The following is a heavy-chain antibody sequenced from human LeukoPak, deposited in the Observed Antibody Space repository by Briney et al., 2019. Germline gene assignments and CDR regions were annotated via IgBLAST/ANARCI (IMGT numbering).Heavy chain of an antibody. Sequence: SETLSLTCTVSGGSIGSYYWSWIRQPPGKGLEWIGYIYYSGSTNYNPSLKSRVTISVDTSKNQFSLKLSSVTAADTAVYYCARVMFAMYYYDSSGYYFDYWGQGTLVTVSS. CDR1: GGSIGSYY. CDR3: ARVMFAMYYYDSSGYYFDY. V-gene: IGHV4-59*01. J-gene: IGHJ4*02. D-gene: IGHD3-22*01. CDR2: IYYSGST.